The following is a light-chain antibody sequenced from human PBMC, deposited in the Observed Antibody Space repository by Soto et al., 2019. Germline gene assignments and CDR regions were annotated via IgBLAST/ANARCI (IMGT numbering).Light chain of an antibody. Sequence: DIQMTQSPTSLSASVGDRVTLTCRASQSISSYLNWYQQKPGKAPKVLIYAASSLQSGVPSRFSGSGSGTDFTLTISSLQPEDIAAYYCQQYDRLPITFGQGTRLEIK. V-gene: IGKV1-39*01. J-gene: IGKJ5*01. CDR2: AAS. CDR1: QSISSY. CDR3: QQYDRLPIT.